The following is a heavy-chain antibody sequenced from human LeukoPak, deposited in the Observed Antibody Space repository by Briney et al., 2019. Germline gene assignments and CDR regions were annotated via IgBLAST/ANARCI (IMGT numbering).Heavy chain of an antibody. CDR1: GFTSSSYA. CDR2: ISYDGSNK. D-gene: IGHD4-17*01. CDR3: ARLSLTVTQH. V-gene: IGHV3-30-3*01. J-gene: IGHJ4*02. Sequence: GRSLRLSCAASGFTSSSYAMHWVRQAPGKGLEWVAVISYDGSNKYYADSVKGRFTISRDNSKNTLYLQMNSLRAEDTAVYYCARLSLTVTQHWGQGTLVTVSS.